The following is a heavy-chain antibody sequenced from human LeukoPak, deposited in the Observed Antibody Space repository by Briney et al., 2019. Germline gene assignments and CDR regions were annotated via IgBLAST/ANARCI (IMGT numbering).Heavy chain of an antibody. CDR1: GFTVSNYY. D-gene: IGHD1-14*01. CDR3: ARGGPGTTLDC. V-gene: IGHV3-66*01. Sequence: GGSLRLSCAASGFTVSNYYMSWVRQAPGKGLEWVSVLYTAGSTKYADSVKGRFTISRDNSKNTMYLQMGSLRAEDTAVYYCARGGPGTTLDCWGRGTLVTVSS. CDR2: LYTAGST. J-gene: IGHJ4*02.